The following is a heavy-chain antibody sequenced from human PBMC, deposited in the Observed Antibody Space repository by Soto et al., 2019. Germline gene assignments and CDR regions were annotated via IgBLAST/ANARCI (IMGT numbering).Heavy chain of an antibody. V-gene: IGHV3-73*01. J-gene: IGHJ4*02. D-gene: IGHD5-12*01. CDR1: GFTFSGSA. Sequence: GGSLRLSCAASGFTFSGSAMHWVRQASGKGLEWVGRIRSKANSYATAYAASVKGRFTISRDDSKNTAYLQMNSLKTEDTAVYYCTSFRRDGYNYSDYWGQGTLVTVSS. CDR3: TSFRRDGYNYSDY. CDR2: IRSKANSYAT.